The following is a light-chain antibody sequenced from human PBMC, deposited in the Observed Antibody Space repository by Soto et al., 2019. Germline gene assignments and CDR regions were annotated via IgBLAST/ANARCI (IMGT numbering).Light chain of an antibody. CDR3: QQYFTTGRT. J-gene: IGKJ1*01. V-gene: IGKV4-1*01. Sequence: DIVMTQSPDSLAVSLGEKATINCKSSQSGLYTSNNQNYLAWYQQKPGQPPKLLIYWASTRESGVPDRFSGSGSGTDFTLTISSLQAEDVAVYYCQQYFTTGRTFGQGTKVEIK. CDR1: QSGLYTSNNQNY. CDR2: WAS.